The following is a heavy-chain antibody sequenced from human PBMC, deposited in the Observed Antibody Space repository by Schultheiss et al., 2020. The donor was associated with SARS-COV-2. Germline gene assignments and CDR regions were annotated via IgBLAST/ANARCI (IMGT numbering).Heavy chain of an antibody. CDR2: INHSGST. D-gene: IGHD1-1*01. J-gene: IGHJ5*02. CDR1: GGSISSSNW. CDR3: ARAEGSDDPFDP. Sequence: SETLSLTCAVSGGSISSSNWWSWVRQPPGKGLEWIGEINHSGSTNYNPSLKSRVTISVDTSKNQFSLKLSSVTAADTAVYYCARAEGSDDPFDPWGQGTLVTVSS. V-gene: IGHV4-4*02.